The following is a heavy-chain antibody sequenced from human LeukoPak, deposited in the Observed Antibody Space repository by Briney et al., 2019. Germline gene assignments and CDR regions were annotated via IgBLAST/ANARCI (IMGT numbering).Heavy chain of an antibody. Sequence: ASVKVSCKASGYTFTSYGISWVRQAPGQGLEWMGWISAYNGNTNYAQKLQGRVTMTTDTSTNTAYMELRSLRSDDTAMYYCARRYCSGGSCRFAAFDIWGQGTMVTVSS. D-gene: IGHD2-15*01. CDR2: ISAYNGNT. J-gene: IGHJ3*02. V-gene: IGHV1-18*04. CDR1: GYTFTSYG. CDR3: ARRYCSGGSCRFAAFDI.